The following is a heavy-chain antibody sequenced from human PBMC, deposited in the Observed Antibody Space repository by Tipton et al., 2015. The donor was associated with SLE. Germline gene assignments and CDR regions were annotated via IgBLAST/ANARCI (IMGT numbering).Heavy chain of an antibody. D-gene: IGHD5-24*01. CDR1: GGSISSGDYY. Sequence: TLSLTCTVSGGSISSGDYYWSWIRQPPGKGLEWIGYIYYSGSTYYNPSLKSRVTISVDTSKNQFSLKLNSVTAADTAVYYCARDLYEMGAFDIWGQGTTVTVSS. J-gene: IGHJ3*02. V-gene: IGHV4-30-4*01. CDR2: IYYSGST. CDR3: ARDLYEMGAFDI.